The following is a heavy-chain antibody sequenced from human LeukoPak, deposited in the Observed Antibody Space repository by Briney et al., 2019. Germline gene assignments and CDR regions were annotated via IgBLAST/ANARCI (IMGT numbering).Heavy chain of an antibody. CDR1: GGSFSGYY. V-gene: IGHV4-34*01. J-gene: IGHJ6*02. Sequence: SETLSLTCAVYGGSFSGYYWSWIRQPPGKGLEWIGEINHSGSTNYNPSLKSRVAISVDTSKNQFSLKLSSVTAADTAVYYCARGFAVTTGMDVWGQGTTVTVSS. CDR2: INHSGST. CDR3: ARGFAVTTGMDV. D-gene: IGHD4-17*01.